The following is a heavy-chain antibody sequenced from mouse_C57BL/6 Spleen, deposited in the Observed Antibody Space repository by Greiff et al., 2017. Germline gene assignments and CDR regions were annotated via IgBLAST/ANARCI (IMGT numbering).Heavy chain of an antibody. CDR3: ARSGAVSYFDY. Sequence: VQLQQSGPVLVKPGASVKMSCKASGYTFTDYYMNWVKQSHGKSLEWIGVINPYNGGTSYNQKFKGKATLTVDKSASTAYMERNSLTSEDSAVYYCARSGAVSYFDYWGQGTTLTVSS. D-gene: IGHD1-1*01. CDR2: INPYNGGT. CDR1: GYTFTDYY. V-gene: IGHV1-19*01. J-gene: IGHJ2*01.